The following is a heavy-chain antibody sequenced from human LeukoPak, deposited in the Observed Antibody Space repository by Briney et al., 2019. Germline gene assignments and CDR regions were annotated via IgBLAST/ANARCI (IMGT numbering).Heavy chain of an antibody. D-gene: IGHD3-22*01. CDR3: ATRDVITSYYFDY. Sequence: SETLSLTCTVSGGSISSSNYYWSWIRQPPGKGLEWIGSLYYGGSTYYNPSLKSRVTISVDTSKKQFSLKLNSVTAADTAVYYCATRDVITSYYFDYWGQGTLVTVSS. J-gene: IGHJ4*02. V-gene: IGHV4-39*01. CDR1: GGSISSSNYY. CDR2: LYYGGST.